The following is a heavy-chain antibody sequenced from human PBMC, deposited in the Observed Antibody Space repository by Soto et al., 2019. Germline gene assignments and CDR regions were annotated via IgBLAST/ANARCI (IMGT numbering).Heavy chain of an antibody. J-gene: IGHJ4*02. Sequence: QVQLVESGGGVVQPGRSLRLSCAASGFIFSNYAMHWVRQAPGKGLEWVAVISYNGGNKFYADSVKGRFTISRDNSKXILYXEXTXXXXEXXXXYYCARXAXSEEWFGVPRDYWGQGTLVTVSS. CDR2: ISYNGGNK. CDR1: GFIFSNYA. D-gene: IGHD3-10*01. CDR3: ARXAXSEEWFGVPRDY. V-gene: IGHV3-30-3*01.